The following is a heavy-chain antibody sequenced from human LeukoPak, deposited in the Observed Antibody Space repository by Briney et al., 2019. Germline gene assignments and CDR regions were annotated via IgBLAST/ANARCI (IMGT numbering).Heavy chain of an antibody. CDR1: EFTFSSYE. V-gene: IGHV3-48*03. Sequence: LTGGSLRLSCAASEFTFSSYEMNWVRQAPGKGLEWVSYISSSGDTIYYADSVKGRFTISRDYAKNSLFLQLNSLRAEDTAVYYCARVPRSSRIPIFRWGQGTLVTVSS. J-gene: IGHJ4*02. CDR2: ISSSGDTI. D-gene: IGHD3-3*01. CDR3: ARVPRSSRIPIFR.